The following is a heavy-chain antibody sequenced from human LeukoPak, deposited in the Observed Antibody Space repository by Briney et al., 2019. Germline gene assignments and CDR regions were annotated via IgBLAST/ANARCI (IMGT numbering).Heavy chain of an antibody. Sequence: KPGGSLRLSCAASGFTLSSCSMKWVRQAPGKGLEWVSSISRSSGYVFYADSMKGRFTVSRDNSKNSLYLQMNTLRAEDTAVYYRARFPEGSSTWSIDFWGQGTLVTVSS. CDR3: ARFPEGSSTWSIDF. CDR2: ISRSSGYV. D-gene: IGHD6-13*01. CDR1: GFTLSSCS. V-gene: IGHV3-21*01. J-gene: IGHJ4*02.